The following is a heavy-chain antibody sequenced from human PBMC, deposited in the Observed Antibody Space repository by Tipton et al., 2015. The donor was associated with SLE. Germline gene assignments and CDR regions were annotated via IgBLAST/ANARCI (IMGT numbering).Heavy chain of an antibody. CDR1: GGSISSGGYY. V-gene: IGHV4-31*03. CDR3: ARHVWWSGRTVAALYGMDV. D-gene: IGHD6-19*01. J-gene: IGHJ6*02. CDR2: IYYSGST. Sequence: TLSLTCTVSGGSISSGGYYWSWIRQHPGKGLEWIGYIYYSGSTYYNPSLKSRVTISVDTSKNQFSLKLSSVTAADTAVYYCARHVWWSGRTVAALYGMDVWGQGTTVTVSS.